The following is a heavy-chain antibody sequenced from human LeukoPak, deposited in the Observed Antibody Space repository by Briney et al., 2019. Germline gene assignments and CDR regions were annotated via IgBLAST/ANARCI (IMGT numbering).Heavy chain of an antibody. Sequence: GGSLTLSCEASGLILRGHAMSWVRQAPGKGLEWVSGIGDSGEIERYADSVKGRLTISRDNFRNTVYLEMGSLRPEDTAVYYCAKGYSSGWTPFDYWGQGTQVTVSS. D-gene: IGHD6-19*01. CDR1: GLILRGHA. CDR3: AKGYSSGWTPFDY. CDR2: IGDSGEIE. J-gene: IGHJ4*02. V-gene: IGHV3-23*01.